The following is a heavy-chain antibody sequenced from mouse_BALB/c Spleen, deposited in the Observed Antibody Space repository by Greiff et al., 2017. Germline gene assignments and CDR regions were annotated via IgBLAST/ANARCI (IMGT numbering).Heavy chain of an antibody. CDR3: VRRRGYYAMDY. Sequence: VKLMESGPGLVAPSQSLSITCTVSGFSLTSYDISWIRQPPGKGLEWLGVIWTGGGTNYNSAFMSRLSISKDNSKSQVFLKMNSLQTDDTAIYYCVRRRGYYAMDYWGQGTSVTVSS. V-gene: IGHV2-9-2*01. CDR1: GFSLTSYD. J-gene: IGHJ4*01. CDR2: IWTGGGT.